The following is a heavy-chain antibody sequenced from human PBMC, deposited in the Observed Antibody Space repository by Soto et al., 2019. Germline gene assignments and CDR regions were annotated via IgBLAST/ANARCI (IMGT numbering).Heavy chain of an antibody. CDR1: GFTVSSNY. Sequence: EVQLVESGGGLVQPGGSLRLSCAASGFTVSSNYMSWVRQAPGKGLEWVSVIYSGGSTYYADSVKGRFTISRDNSKNTLYLQMNSLRAEDTAVYYCARGSSSPSYYYYYYMDVWGKGTTVTVSS. J-gene: IGHJ6*03. D-gene: IGHD6-6*01. CDR2: IYSGGST. V-gene: IGHV3-66*01. CDR3: ARGSSSPSYYYYYYMDV.